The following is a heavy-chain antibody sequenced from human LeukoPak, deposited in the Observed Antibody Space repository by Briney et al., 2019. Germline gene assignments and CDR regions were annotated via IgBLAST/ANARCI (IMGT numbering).Heavy chain of an antibody. Sequence: GGSLRLSCAASGFTFSNYAMSWVRQAPGKGLEWVSAISGSGGSTYYADSVKGRFTISRDNSKNTLYLQMNSLRAEDTAVYYCARYCSSTSCYVAAFDIWGQGTMVTVSS. CDR3: ARYCSSTSCYVAAFDI. J-gene: IGHJ3*02. CDR1: GFTFSNYA. CDR2: ISGSGGST. D-gene: IGHD2-2*01. V-gene: IGHV3-23*01.